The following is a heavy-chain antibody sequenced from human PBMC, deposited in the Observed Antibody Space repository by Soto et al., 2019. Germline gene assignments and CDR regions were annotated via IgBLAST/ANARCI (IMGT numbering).Heavy chain of an antibody. CDR1: GFTFSSYA. CDR3: ARYLTPDIVVVPAAILDY. J-gene: IGHJ4*02. CDR2: ISYDVSNK. V-gene: IGHV3-30*04. D-gene: IGHD2-2*02. Sequence: GGSLRLSCAASGFTFSSYAMHWVRQAPGKGLEWVAVISYDVSNKYYADSVKGRFTISRDNSKNTLYLQMNSLRAEDTAVYYCARYLTPDIVVVPAAILDYWGQGTLVTVSS.